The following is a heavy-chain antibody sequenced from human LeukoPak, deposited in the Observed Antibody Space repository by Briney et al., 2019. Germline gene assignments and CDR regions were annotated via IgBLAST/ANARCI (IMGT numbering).Heavy chain of an antibody. CDR2: IYYSGST. D-gene: IGHD3-3*01. CDR1: GGSISSGGYY. J-gene: IGHJ6*02. CDR3: ARAPIRFPIGGMDV. Sequence: TSETLSLTCTVSGGSISSGGYYWSWIRQHPGKGLEWIGYIYYSGSTYYNPSLKSRVTISVDTSKNQFSLKPSSVTAADTAVYYCARAPIRFPIGGMDVWGQGTTVTVSS. V-gene: IGHV4-31*03.